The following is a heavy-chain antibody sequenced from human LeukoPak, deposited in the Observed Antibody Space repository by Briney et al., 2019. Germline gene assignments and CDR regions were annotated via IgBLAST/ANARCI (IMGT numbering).Heavy chain of an antibody. CDR2: ISGYNGYT. V-gene: IGHV1-18*01. D-gene: IGHD2-2*01. CDR3: ARGYCSSTSCPREYFQH. Sequence: ASVKVSCKASGYTFTSYGISWVRQAPGQGLEWMGWISGYNGYTNYAQKLQGRVTMTTDTSTSTAYMELRSLRSDDTAVYYCARGYCSSTSCPREYFQHWGQGTLVTVSS. J-gene: IGHJ1*01. CDR1: GYTFTSYG.